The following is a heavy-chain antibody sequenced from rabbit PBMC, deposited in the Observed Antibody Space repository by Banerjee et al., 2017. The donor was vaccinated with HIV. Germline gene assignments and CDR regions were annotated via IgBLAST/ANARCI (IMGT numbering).Heavy chain of an antibody. J-gene: IGHJ6*01. CDR3: ARDTSSSFSSYGMDL. V-gene: IGHV1S45*01. D-gene: IGHD1-1*01. Sequence: QQQLVESGGGLVKPGASLTLTCTASGFPFSEKAVMCWVRQAPGKGLTWIACIDAGSSAFTYFATWAKGRFTISKTSSTTVTLQMTRLTAADTATYFCARDTSSSFSSYGMDLWGQGTLVTVS. CDR1: GFPFSEKAV. CDR2: IDAGSSAFT.